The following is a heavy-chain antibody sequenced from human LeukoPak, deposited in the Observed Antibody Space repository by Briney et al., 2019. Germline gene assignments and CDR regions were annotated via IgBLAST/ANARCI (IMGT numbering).Heavy chain of an antibody. CDR2: INSDGSST. D-gene: IGHD6-13*01. J-gene: IGHJ3*02. Sequence: GGSLRLSCAASGFTFSHYTMNWVRQAPGKGLVWVSRINSDGSSTSYADSVKGRFTISRDNAKNTLYLQMNSLRAEDTAVYYCASEGIAAAGADAFDIWGQGTMVTVSS. V-gene: IGHV3-74*01. CDR1: GFTFSHYT. CDR3: ASEGIAAAGADAFDI.